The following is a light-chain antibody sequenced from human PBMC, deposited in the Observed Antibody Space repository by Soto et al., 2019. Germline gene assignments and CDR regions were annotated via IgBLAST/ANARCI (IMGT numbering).Light chain of an antibody. V-gene: IGKV1-39*01. Sequence: DIQMTQSPSSLSASIGDRVTITCRASQNIGVYLNWDQHKKGKAPDLLIFAASRLQDGVTSRFSGSGSGTDFTLIISSLQHEDFATYYCQQSHGPSWTFGQGTKVDLK. J-gene: IGKJ1*01. CDR2: AAS. CDR3: QQSHGPSWT. CDR1: QNIGVY.